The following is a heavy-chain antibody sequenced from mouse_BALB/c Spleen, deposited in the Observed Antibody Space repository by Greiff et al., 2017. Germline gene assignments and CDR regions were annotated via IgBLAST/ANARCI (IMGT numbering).Heavy chain of an antibody. CDR1: GFSLTGYG. CDR3: ARDPLYYGSSYWYFDV. D-gene: IGHD1-1*01. CDR2: IWGDGST. J-gene: IGHJ1*01. Sequence: QVQLKESGPGLVAPSQSLSITCTVSGFSLTGYGVNWVRQPPGKGLEWLGMIWGDGSTDYNSALKSRLSISKDNSKSQVFLKMNSLQTDDTARYYCARDPLYYGSSYWYFDVWGAGTTVTVSS. V-gene: IGHV2-6-7*01.